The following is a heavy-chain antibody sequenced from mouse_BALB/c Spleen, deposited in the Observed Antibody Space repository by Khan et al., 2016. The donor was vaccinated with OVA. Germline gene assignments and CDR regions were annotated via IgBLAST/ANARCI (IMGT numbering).Heavy chain of an antibody. V-gene: IGHV3-2*02. CDR2: ISYSGST. CDR1: GYSITSDYA. CDR3: TRDYCSSYYYFNY. D-gene: IGHD1-1*01. Sequence: EVQLQESGPGLVKPSQSLSLTCTVTGYSITSDYAWNWIRQFPGNKLEWMGYISYSGSTSYNPSLKSRISITRDTSKNQFFLQLNSATTEDTATYYCTRDYCSSYYYFNYWGQGTTLTVSS. J-gene: IGHJ2*01.